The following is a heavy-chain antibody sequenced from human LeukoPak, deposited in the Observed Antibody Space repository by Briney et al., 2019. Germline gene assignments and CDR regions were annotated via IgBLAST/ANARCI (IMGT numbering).Heavy chain of an antibody. V-gene: IGHV4-61*02. CDR3: ARGHIGGSNWDALHI. CDR2: IYTTGSP. D-gene: IGHD3-16*01. Sequence: SQTLSLTCTVSGDSIGRGRYYWSWIPQPAGKGLEWIGRIYTTGSPNYNPSLKSRLTISVDTAKNHCSLKLNSVTAADTAVYYCARGHIGGSNWDALHIWGQGTMVTVSS. CDR1: GDSIGRGRYY. J-gene: IGHJ3*02.